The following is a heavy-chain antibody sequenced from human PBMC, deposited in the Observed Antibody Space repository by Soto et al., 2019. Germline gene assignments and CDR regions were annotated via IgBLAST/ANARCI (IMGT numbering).Heavy chain of an antibody. V-gene: IGHV5-51*01. CDR1: GYSFTSYW. J-gene: IGHJ6*03. CDR2: IYPGDSDT. Sequence: GEPLKIPCKGSGYSFTSYWIGRVRKIPGKGLEWMGIIYPGDSDTRYSPSFQGQVTISADKSISTAYLQWSSLKASDTAMYYCARHGLDIFTGYYSPSYYYYYMDVWGKGTTVTVSS. D-gene: IGHD3-9*01. CDR3: ARHGLDIFTGYYSPSYYYYYMDV.